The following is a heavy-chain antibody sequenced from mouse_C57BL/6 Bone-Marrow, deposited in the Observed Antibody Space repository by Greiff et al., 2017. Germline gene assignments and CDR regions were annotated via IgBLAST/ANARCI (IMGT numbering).Heavy chain of an antibody. CDR3: VRHDLAWFAY. J-gene: IGHJ3*01. CDR1: GFSFNTYA. V-gene: IGHV10-1*01. CDR2: IRSKSNNYAT. Sequence: EVMLVESGGGLVQPKGSLKLSCAASGFSFNTYAMNWVRQAPGKGLEWVARIRSKSNNYATYYADSVKDRFTISRDDSESMLYLQMNNLKTEDTAMYYCVRHDLAWFAYWGQGTLVTVSA.